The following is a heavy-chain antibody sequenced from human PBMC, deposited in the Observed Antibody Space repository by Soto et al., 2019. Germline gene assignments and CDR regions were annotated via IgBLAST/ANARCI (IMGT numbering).Heavy chain of an antibody. CDR1: GDTVSSNSVA. V-gene: IGHV6-1*01. J-gene: IGHJ6*02. D-gene: IGHD2-15*01. CDR3: ARSEEDSDYYYYGMDV. CDR2: TYYRSRWYS. Sequence: WQTLSLTCVGSGDTVSSNSVAWNWVRQSPSRGLEWLGRTYYRSRWYSDYAVSVRSRIDINADTSKNQVSLQLNSVTPEDTAVYYCARSEEDSDYYYYGMDVWGQGTKVPVSS.